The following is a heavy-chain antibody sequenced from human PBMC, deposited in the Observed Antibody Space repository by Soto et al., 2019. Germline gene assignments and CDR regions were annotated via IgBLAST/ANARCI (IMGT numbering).Heavy chain of an antibody. Sequence: EVQLVESGGGLVQPGGSLRLSCVDSGFTFSSYWMSWVRQAPVKGLEWVGNIKQDGSEENYVDSVKGRFTISRDNAKNSMYMQMTRLGAEDTAVYYCATIASSGRGWEVWGQGTTVVVSS. CDR1: GFTFSSYW. V-gene: IGHV3-7*01. D-gene: IGHD3-10*01. CDR3: ATIASSGRGWEV. CDR2: IKQDGSEE. J-gene: IGHJ6*02.